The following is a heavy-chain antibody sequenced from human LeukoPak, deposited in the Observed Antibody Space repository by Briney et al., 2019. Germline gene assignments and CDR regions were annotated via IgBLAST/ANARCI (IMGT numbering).Heavy chain of an antibody. V-gene: IGHV3-30-3*01. Sequence: PGGSLRLSCAASGFSFSSYAMHWVRQAPGKGLEWVAVISYDGSNKYYADSVKGRFTISRDNSKNTLYLQMNSLRAEDTAVYYCARDSSSWPNWFDPWGQGTLVTVSS. CDR1: GFSFSSYA. J-gene: IGHJ5*02. D-gene: IGHD6-13*01. CDR2: ISYDGSNK. CDR3: ARDSSSWPNWFDP.